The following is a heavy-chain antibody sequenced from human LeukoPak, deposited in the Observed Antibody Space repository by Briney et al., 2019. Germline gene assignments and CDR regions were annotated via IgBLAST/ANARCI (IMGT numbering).Heavy chain of an antibody. J-gene: IGHJ6*03. V-gene: IGHV4-34*01. CDR3: ARGRQDVTMIVVVMTAVSYYLDA. D-gene: IGHD3-22*01. Sequence: SETLSLTCAVYGGSFSGYYWTWIRQTPEKGLEWIGEMNPSGSTSYNPSLKSLVTISVDTSKNQFSLKLSSVTAADTAVYYCARGRQDVTMIVVVMTAVSYYLDAWGKGTTVTVS. CDR1: GGSFSGYY. CDR2: MNPSGST.